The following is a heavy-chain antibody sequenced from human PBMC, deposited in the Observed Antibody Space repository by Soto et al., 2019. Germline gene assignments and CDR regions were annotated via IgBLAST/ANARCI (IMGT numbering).Heavy chain of an antibody. D-gene: IGHD6-6*01. CDR2: IYYSGST. J-gene: IGHJ4*02. CDR3: AGGGIAARPQTSFDY. V-gene: IGHV4-59*01. Sequence: SETLSLTCTVSGGSISSYYWSWIRQPPGKGLEWIGYIYYSGSTNYNPSLKSRVTISVDTSKNQFSLKLSSVTAADTAVYYWAGGGIAARPQTSFDYWGQGTRVTVSS. CDR1: GGSISSYY.